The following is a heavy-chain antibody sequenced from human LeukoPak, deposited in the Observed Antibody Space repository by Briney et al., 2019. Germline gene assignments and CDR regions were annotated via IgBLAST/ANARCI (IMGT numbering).Heavy chain of an antibody. J-gene: IGHJ4*02. CDR1: GYSISSGDY. Sequence: SETLSLTCAVSGYSISSGDYWGWIRQPSGKGLEWIASIRHDGHTYYNPSLKSRVTIAVDMSKNQFSLTLTSVTAADTAVYFCARDPDDKDFDYWGQGTLVTVSS. V-gene: IGHV4-38-2*02. D-gene: IGHD3-22*01. CDR3: ARDPDDKDFDY. CDR2: IRHDGHT.